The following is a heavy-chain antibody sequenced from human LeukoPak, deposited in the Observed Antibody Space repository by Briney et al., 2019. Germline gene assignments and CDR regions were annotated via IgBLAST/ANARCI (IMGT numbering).Heavy chain of an antibody. Sequence: GGSLRLSCVASGFTFTSYPIHWVRQAPGKGLEWVAVISSAGTSKYYSDSVRGRFTISRDSSKNTLYLQMNSLRAEDTAVYYCASYVLGDAFDIWGQGTMVTVSS. V-gene: IGHV3-30-3*01. J-gene: IGHJ3*02. CDR1: GFTFTSYP. D-gene: IGHD3-3*02. CDR2: ISSAGTSK. CDR3: ASYVLGDAFDI.